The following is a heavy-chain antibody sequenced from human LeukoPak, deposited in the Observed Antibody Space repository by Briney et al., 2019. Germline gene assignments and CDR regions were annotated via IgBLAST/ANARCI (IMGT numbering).Heavy chain of an antibody. V-gene: IGHV4-59*12. D-gene: IGHD6-13*01. CDR2: IYYSGST. J-gene: IGHJ4*02. Sequence: SETLSLTCTVSGGSISSYYWSWIRQPPGKGLEWIGYIYYSGSTNYNPSLKSRVTISVDTSKNQFSLKLSSVTAADTAVYYCARARYSSSWYYFDYWGQGTLVTVSS. CDR3: ARARYSSSWYYFDY. CDR1: GGSISSYY.